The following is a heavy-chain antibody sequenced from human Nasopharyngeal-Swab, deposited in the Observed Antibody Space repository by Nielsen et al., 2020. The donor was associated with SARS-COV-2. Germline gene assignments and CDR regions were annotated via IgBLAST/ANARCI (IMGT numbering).Heavy chain of an antibody. CDR3: ARVGESSGWDFDY. CDR2: INPNSGGT. V-gene: IGHV1-2*02. Sequence: ASVKVSCKASGYTFTGYYMHWVRQAPGQGLEWMGWINPNSGGTNYAQKFRGRVTMTRDTSISTAYMELSRLRSDDTAVYYCARVGESSGWDFDYWGQGTLGTVSS. J-gene: IGHJ4*02. D-gene: IGHD6-19*01. CDR1: GYTFTGYY.